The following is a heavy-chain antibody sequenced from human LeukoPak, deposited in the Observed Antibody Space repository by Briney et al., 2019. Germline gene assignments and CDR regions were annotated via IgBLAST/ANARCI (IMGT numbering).Heavy chain of an antibody. V-gene: IGHV3-48*01. CDR1: GFTFNIYS. J-gene: IGHJ4*02. CDR2: ISSSSSTI. Sequence: GGSLRLSCAASGFTFNIYSMNWVRQAPGKGLEWVSYISSSSSTIYYADSVKGRFTISRDNAKNSLYLQMNNLRAEDTAVYFCARDALRYSGSFDDFDYWGQGTLVTVSS. CDR3: ARDALRYSGSFDDFDY. D-gene: IGHD6-6*01.